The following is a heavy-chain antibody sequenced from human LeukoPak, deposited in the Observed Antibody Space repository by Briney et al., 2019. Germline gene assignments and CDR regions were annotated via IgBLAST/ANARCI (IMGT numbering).Heavy chain of an antibody. J-gene: IGHJ5*02. Sequence: ASVKVSCTASGYTFTSYGSSGVRQAPGQGLEGMGLISAYNGNTNYAQKLQGRVTLTTATSKSTVYMEMRSLRSDDTAVYYCASDQYYDSKGWFDPWGQGTLVTVYS. CDR2: ISAYNGNT. CDR1: GYTFTSYG. CDR3: ASDQYYDSKGWFDP. V-gene: IGHV1-18*01. D-gene: IGHD3-16*01.